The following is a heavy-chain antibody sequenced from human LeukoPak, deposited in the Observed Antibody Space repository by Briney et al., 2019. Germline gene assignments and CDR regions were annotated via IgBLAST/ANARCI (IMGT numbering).Heavy chain of an antibody. CDR3: ARKGLVPAATHYYYYYMDV. CDR2: MNPNSGNT. CDR1: GYTFTSYD. Sequence: ASVTVSCKASGYTFTSYDINWVRQATGQGLEWMGWMNPNSGNTGYAQKFQGRVTMTRNTSISTAYMELSSLRSEDTAVYYCARKGLVPAATHYYYYYMDVWGKGTTVTVSS. V-gene: IGHV1-8*01. D-gene: IGHD2-2*01. J-gene: IGHJ6*03.